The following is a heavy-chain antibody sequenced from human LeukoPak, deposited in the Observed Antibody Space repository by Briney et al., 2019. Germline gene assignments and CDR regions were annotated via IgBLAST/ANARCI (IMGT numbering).Heavy chain of an antibody. CDR1: GGSISSYY. Sequence: SETLSLTCTVSGGSISSYYWSWIRQPPGKGLEWIGYIYYSGSTNYNPSLKSRVTISVDTYKNQFSLKLSSVTAADTAVYYCARGGPDFWSGYRLYGMDVWGQGTTVTVSS. J-gene: IGHJ6*02. D-gene: IGHD3-3*01. V-gene: IGHV4-59*01. CDR2: IYYSGST. CDR3: ARGGPDFWSGYRLYGMDV.